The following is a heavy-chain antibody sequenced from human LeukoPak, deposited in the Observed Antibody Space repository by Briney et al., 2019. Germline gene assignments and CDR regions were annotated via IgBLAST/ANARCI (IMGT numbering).Heavy chain of an antibody. V-gene: IGHV3-23*01. D-gene: IGHD3-16*01. CDR1: GFTFSSYA. CDR2: ISGSGGST. J-gene: IGHJ4*02. Sequence: GGSLRLSCAASGFTFSSYAMSWVRQAPGKGLEWVSAISGSGGSTYYADSVKGRFTTSRDNAKNSLYLQMNSLRAEDTASYYCAINGGGDSGYGNFDYWGQGTLVTVSS. CDR3: AINGGGDSGYGNFDY.